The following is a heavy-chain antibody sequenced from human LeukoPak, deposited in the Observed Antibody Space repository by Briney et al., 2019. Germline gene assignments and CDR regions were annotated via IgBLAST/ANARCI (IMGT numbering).Heavy chain of an antibody. CDR1: GFTFSFYG. J-gene: IGHJ4*02. CDR3: AKDRDSSGYYYLV. D-gene: IGHD3-22*01. V-gene: IGHV3-30*02. Sequence: GGSLRLSCAASGFTFSFYGMHWVRQAPGKGLEWVAFIRYDGSNQYYADSVKGRFTISRDNSKNTLYLQMSSLRAEDTAVYYCAKDRDSSGYYYLVWGQGTLVTVSS. CDR2: IRYDGSNQ.